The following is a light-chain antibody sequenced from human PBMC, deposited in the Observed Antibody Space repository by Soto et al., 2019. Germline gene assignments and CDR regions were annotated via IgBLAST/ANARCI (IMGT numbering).Light chain of an antibody. Sequence: QSVLTQPPSVSAAPGQKVTISCSGSSSNSGGNSVSWYQQLPGTAPKLLIYDDNKRPSGIPDRFSGSKSGTSATLGITGFQTGDEAHYYCGSWDSSLSAYVFGTGTKVTVL. CDR1: SSNSGGNS. CDR3: GSWDSSLSAYV. V-gene: IGLV1-51*01. J-gene: IGLJ1*01. CDR2: DDN.